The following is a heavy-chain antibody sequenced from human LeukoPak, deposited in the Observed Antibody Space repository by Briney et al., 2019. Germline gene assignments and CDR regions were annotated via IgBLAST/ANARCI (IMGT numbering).Heavy chain of an antibody. CDR3: AMSVAGYTNWFDP. D-gene: IGHD5-24*01. CDR2: IYPGDSDT. Sequence: GESLKISCKGSGYSFTSYWIGWVRPMPGKGLEWMGIIYPGDSDTRYSPSFQGQVTISADKSISTAYLQWSSLKASDTAMYYCAMSVAGYTNWFDPWGQGTLVTVSS. CDR1: GYSFTSYW. J-gene: IGHJ5*02. V-gene: IGHV5-51*01.